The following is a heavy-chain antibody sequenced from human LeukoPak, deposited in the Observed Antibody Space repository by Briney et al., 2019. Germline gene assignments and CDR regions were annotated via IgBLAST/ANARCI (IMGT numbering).Heavy chain of an antibody. J-gene: IGHJ4*02. D-gene: IGHD3-3*01. V-gene: IGHV3-30*04. CDR2: ISYDGSNK. CDR3: ARSEGVVLPFDY. Sequence: GGSLRLSCAASGFTFSSYAMQWVRQAPGKGREGVAVISYDGSNKYYADSGKGRFTISRDNSKNTLYLQMNSLRAEDTAVYYCARSEGVVLPFDYWGQGTLVTVSS. CDR1: GFTFSSYA.